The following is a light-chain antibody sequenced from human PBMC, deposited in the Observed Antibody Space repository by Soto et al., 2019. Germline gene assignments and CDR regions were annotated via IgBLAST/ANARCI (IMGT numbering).Light chain of an antibody. J-gene: IGLJ2*01. CDR2: DND. Sequence: QSVLTQPPSVSAAPGQTVTISCSGSTSNIASNYVSWYQHLPGTAPKVLISDNDKRPSGIGDRFYGSKSGTFATLGITGLQTADEADYYCATWDSSLTAVVFGGGTKLTVL. CDR3: ATWDSSLTAVV. V-gene: IGLV1-51*01. CDR1: TSNIASNY.